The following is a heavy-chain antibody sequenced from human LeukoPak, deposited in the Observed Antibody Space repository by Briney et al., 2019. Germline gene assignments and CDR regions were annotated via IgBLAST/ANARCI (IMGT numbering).Heavy chain of an antibody. J-gene: IGHJ4*02. CDR3: ARSAGYYYDRSAYRYYFDY. CDR1: GGSISSYY. CDR2: IYYSGTT. V-gene: IGHV4-59*01. D-gene: IGHD3-22*01. Sequence: PSETLSLACTVSGGSISSYYWSWIRQPPGKGLEWIGYIYYSGTTNYNPSPKSRVTISVDTSKNQFSLKLSSVTAADTAVYYCARSAGYYYDRSAYRYYFDYWGQGTLVTVSS.